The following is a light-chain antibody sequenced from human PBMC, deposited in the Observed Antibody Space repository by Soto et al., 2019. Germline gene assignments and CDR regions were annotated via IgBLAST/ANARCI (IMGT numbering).Light chain of an antibody. CDR3: QQYAYWWA. Sequence: EIVLTQSPATLSLSPGERETFSFRASHSVITYLAWYQQKPGQAPRLLIHGASTRATGIPTRFSGSGSGTEFTLTISSLQSEDFAVYYCQQYAYWWAFGQGTKVDI. V-gene: IGKV3-15*01. J-gene: IGKJ1*01. CDR1: HSVITY. CDR2: GAS.